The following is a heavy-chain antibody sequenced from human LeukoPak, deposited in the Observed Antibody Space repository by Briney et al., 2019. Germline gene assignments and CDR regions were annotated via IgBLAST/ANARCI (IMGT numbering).Heavy chain of an antibody. D-gene: IGHD6-13*01. Sequence: PGRSLRLSCAASGFTFDDYAMHWVRQAPGKGLEWVSGISWNSGSIGYADSVKGRFTISRDNAKNSLYLQMNSLRAEDTALYYCAKDLGMYSSSWYGYDYWGQGTLVTVS. CDR3: AKDLGMYSSSWYGYDY. J-gene: IGHJ4*02. CDR2: ISWNSGSI. V-gene: IGHV3-9*01. CDR1: GFTFDDYA.